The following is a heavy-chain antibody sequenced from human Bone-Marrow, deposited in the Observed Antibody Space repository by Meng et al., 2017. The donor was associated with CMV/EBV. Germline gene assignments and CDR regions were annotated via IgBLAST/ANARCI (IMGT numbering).Heavy chain of an antibody. CDR1: GYTFTGYY. J-gene: IGHJ2*01. CDR2: INPSGGST. V-gene: IGHV1-46*01. D-gene: IGHD1-1*01. Sequence: ASVKVSCKASGYTFTGYYMHWVRQAPGQGLEWMGIINPSGGSTSYAQKFQGRVTMTRDTSTSTVYMELSSLRSEDTAVYYCARVTGTARSYWYFDLWGRGTLVTVSS. CDR3: ARVTGTARSYWYFDL.